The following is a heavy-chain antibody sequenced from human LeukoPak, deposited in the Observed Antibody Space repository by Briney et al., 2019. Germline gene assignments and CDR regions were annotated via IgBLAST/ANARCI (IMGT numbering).Heavy chain of an antibody. CDR3: ARRERAVAGTSHFDY. CDR1: GGTFSSYA. J-gene: IGHJ4*02. D-gene: IGHD6-19*01. V-gene: IGHV1-69*13. CDR2: IIPIFGTA. Sequence: EASVKVSCKASGGTFSSYAISWVRQAPGQGLEWMGGIIPIFGTANYAQKFQGRVTITADESTRTAYMELSSLRSEATAVYYCARRERAVAGTSHFDYWGQGTLVTVSS.